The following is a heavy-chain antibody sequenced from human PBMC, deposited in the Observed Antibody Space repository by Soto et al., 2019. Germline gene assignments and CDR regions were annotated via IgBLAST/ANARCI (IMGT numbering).Heavy chain of an antibody. CDR1: GFSFRSYD. V-gene: IGHV3-33*01. CDR3: ASKTIDDFDY. J-gene: IGHJ4*02. Sequence: PGGSLRLSCAASGFSFRSYDMHWVRQAPGKGLEWVAVIRNDGTVKNYADSVKGRFTISRDNSKNTLYLEMNTLRAEDTALYYCASKTIDDFDYWGQGXLVTVYS. D-gene: IGHD3-3*01. CDR2: IRNDGTVK.